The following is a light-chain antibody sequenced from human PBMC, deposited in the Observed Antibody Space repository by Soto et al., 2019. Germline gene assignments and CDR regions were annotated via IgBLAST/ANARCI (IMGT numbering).Light chain of an antibody. CDR1: SSDVGAYNF. J-gene: IGLJ1*01. V-gene: IGLV2-14*01. CDR3: SSYTTISTDV. CDR2: DVT. Sequence: QSALTQPASVSGCPGQSIAISCTGTSSDVGAYNFVSWYQQHPGKAPRLILYDVTNRPSGVSSRFSGSKSGNTASLTISGLQAEDEADYYCSSYTTISTDVFGTGTKLTVL.